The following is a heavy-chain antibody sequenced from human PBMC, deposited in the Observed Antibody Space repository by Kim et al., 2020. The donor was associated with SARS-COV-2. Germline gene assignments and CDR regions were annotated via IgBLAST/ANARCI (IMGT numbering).Heavy chain of an antibody. V-gene: IGHV3-53*04. CDR2: IYSGGST. Sequence: GGSLRLSCAASGFTVSSNYMSWVRQAPGKGLEWVSVIYSGGSTYYPDSVKGRFTISRHNSKNTLYLQMNSLRAEDTAVYYCARLVVVTASGWFDPWGQGTLVTVSS. CDR1: GFTVSSNY. J-gene: IGHJ5*02. D-gene: IGHD2-21*02. CDR3: ARLVVVTASGWFDP.